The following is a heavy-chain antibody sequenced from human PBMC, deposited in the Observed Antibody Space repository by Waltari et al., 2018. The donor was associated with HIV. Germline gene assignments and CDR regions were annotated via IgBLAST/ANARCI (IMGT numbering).Heavy chain of an antibody. J-gene: IGHJ4*02. V-gene: IGHV3-15*01. CDR1: GITFRNAW. CDR3: TTLWYSYDSTDY. Sequence: LVESGGGLVKPGGSFRLSCAASGITFRNAWMSWLRQAPGKGLEWVGRIKSGAEGGTTDYAAAVKGRFTISRDDSKHTLYLQMDSLKTEDTAVYYCTTLWYSYDSTDYWGQGTLVTVSS. CDR2: IKSGAEGGTT. D-gene: IGHD3-22*01.